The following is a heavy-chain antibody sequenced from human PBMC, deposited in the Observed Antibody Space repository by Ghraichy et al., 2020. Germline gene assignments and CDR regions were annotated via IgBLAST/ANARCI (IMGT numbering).Heavy chain of an antibody. J-gene: IGHJ4*02. Sequence: GGSLRLSCAASGFTFSSYAMDWVRQAPGKGLEWLSYITSSGTTIYYADSVKGRFTISRDNAKNSLYLQMSSLRDEDTAVYYCAREGGNYCSGGSCSRDFDDWGRRTLVTVYS. CDR1: GFTFSSYA. D-gene: IGHD2-15*01. CDR3: AREGGNYCSGGSCSRDFDD. CDR2: ITSSGTTI. V-gene: IGHV3-48*02.